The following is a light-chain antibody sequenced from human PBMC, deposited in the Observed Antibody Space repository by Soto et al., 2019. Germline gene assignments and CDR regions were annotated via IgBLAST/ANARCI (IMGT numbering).Light chain of an antibody. CDR1: QSVSSS. J-gene: IGKJ1*01. Sequence: EIVLTQSPATLSLSPGEGATLSCRASQSVSSSLAWYQQKPGLPPRLLIYDASNRAAGISARFSGSGSGTDFTLTISSLEPEDFAVYYCQQRSDWPAWTFGQGTKVEIK. CDR2: DAS. CDR3: QQRSDWPAWT. V-gene: IGKV3-11*01.